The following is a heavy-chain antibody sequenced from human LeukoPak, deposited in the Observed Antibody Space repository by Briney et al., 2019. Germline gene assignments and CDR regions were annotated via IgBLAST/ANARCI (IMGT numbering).Heavy chain of an antibody. V-gene: IGHV3-30*03. J-gene: IGHJ6*02. CDR3: ATGCCSSTSCFYYGMDV. D-gene: IGHD2-2*03. CDR2: ISYDGSNK. CDR1: GFTFSSYG. Sequence: GRSLRLSCAASGFTFSSYGMHWVRQAPGKGLEWVAVISYDGSNKYYADSVKGRFTISRDNSKNTLYLQMNSLRAEDTAVYYCATGCCSSTSCFYYGMDVWGQGTTVTVSS.